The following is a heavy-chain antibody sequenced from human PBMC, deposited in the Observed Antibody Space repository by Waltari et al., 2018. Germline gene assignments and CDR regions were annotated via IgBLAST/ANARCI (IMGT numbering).Heavy chain of an antibody. Sequence: QVQLVQSGAEVKKPGASVKVSCTASGYTFTGYYMHWVRQAPGQGLEWMGRINPNSGGTNYAQKFQGRVTMTRDTSISTAYMELSRLRSDDTAVYYCARVGAGPHTPEYFQHWGQGTLVTVSS. CDR3: ARVGAGPHTPEYFQH. CDR1: GYTFTGYY. CDR2: INPNSGGT. D-gene: IGHD1-26*01. V-gene: IGHV1-2*06. J-gene: IGHJ1*01.